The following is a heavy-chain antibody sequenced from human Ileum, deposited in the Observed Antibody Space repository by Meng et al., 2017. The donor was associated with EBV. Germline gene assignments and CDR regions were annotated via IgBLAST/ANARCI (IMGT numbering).Heavy chain of an antibody. Sequence: VRLQGAGPGLVEPSGTLASISSVAGGGIVSGLWWSWVRQPPGKGLEWIGEVYHRGDTNYNPSIKSRVDISVDKSKNQFYLRLCSVTAADTAVYFCGRDQGRELINHWGQGTLVTVSS. D-gene: IGHD1-7*01. V-gene: IGHV4-4*02. CDR1: GGGIVSGLW. CDR3: GRDQGRELINH. CDR2: VYHRGDT. J-gene: IGHJ4*02.